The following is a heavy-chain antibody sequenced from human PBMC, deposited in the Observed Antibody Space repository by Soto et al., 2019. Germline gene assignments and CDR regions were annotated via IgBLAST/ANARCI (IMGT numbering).Heavy chain of an antibody. CDR3: ANWNQPYYYYGMDV. CDR2: INPNGGST. D-gene: IGHD1-1*01. CDR1: ADTFTSYY. V-gene: IGHV1-46*01. Sequence: ASVKVSCKAPADTFTSYYIHWVRQAPGHGLEWMGIINPNGGSTRFAQTFQGRITMTRDTSTSTVYMELRSLRSEDTAIYYCANWNQPYYYYGMDVWGQGTTVTVSS. J-gene: IGHJ6*02.